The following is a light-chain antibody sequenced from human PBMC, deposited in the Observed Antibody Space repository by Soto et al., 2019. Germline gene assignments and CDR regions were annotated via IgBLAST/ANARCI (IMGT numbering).Light chain of an antibody. J-gene: IGKJ5*01. V-gene: IGKV3-15*01. CDR3: QQRRKT. Sequence: EIVMTQSPATLSVSPGERATLSCRASQSVSSNLAWYQQKPGQAPRLLIYGASTRATGIPARFSGSGSGTEFTLTISSLQSEDFAVYYCQQRRKTFGQGTRLEI. CDR2: GAS. CDR1: QSVSSN.